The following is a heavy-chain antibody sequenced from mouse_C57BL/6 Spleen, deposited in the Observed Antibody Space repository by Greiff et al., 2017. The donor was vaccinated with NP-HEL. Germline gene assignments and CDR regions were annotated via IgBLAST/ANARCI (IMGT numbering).Heavy chain of an antibody. V-gene: IGHV1-76*01. D-gene: IGHD2-2*01. CDR1: GYTFTDYY. CDR3: ARSGYGGWFAY. J-gene: IGHJ3*01. Sequence: VQVVESGAELVRPGASVKLSCKASGYTFTDYYINWVKQRPGQGLEWIARIYPGSGNTYYNEKFKGKATLTAEKSSSTAYMQLSSLTSEDSAVYFCARSGYGGWFAYWGQGTLVTVSA. CDR2: IYPGSGNT.